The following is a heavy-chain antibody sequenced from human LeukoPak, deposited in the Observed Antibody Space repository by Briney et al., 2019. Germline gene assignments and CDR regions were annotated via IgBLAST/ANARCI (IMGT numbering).Heavy chain of an antibody. CDR1: GGTFSSYA. V-gene: IGHV1-69*13. J-gene: IGHJ4*02. Sequence: GASVKVSCKASGGTFSSYAISWVRQAPGQGLEWMGGIIPIFGTANYAQKFQGRVTITADESTSTAYMELSSLRSEDTAVYYCATDPVGYCGSYSCYSVDYWGQGTLVTVSS. D-gene: IGHD2-15*01. CDR2: IIPIFGTA. CDR3: ATDPVGYCGSYSCYSVDY.